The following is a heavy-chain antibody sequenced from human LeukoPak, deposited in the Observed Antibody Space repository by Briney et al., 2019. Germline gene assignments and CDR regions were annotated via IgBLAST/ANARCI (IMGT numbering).Heavy chain of an antibody. V-gene: IGHV7-4-1*02. Sequence: ASVKVSCKASGYTFTSYARNWVRQAPGQGLEWMGWINTNTGNPTYAQGFTGRFVFSLDTSVSTAYLQISSLKAEDTAVYYCASFSTGGLSKHWGQGTLVTVSS. D-gene: IGHD3/OR15-3a*01. CDR2: INTNTGNP. J-gene: IGHJ1*01. CDR1: GYTFTSYA. CDR3: ASFSTGGLSKH.